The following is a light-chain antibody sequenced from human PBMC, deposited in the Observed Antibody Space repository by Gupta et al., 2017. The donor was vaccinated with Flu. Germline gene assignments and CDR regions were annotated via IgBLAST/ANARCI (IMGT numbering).Light chain of an antibody. Sequence: QSALTQPPSASGSPGQSATISCPGTSSYVGGYNYVSWYQQHPGKAPKLMIYNVSKRPSGVPDRFSGSKSGNTASLTVSGLQAEDEADYYCSSYAGSNNVVVFGGGTKLTVL. CDR1: SSYVGGYNY. J-gene: IGLJ2*01. CDR2: NVS. V-gene: IGLV2-8*01. CDR3: SSYAGSNNVVV.